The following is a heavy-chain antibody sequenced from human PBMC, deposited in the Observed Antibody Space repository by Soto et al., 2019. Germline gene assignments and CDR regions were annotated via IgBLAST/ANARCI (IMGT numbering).Heavy chain of an antibody. V-gene: IGHV3-48*02. D-gene: IGHD3-3*01. CDR1: GFTFSSYS. CDR2: ISTTSSSI. CDR3: ARKGVAFDY. J-gene: IGHJ4*02. Sequence: SGGSLRLSCAASGFTFSSYSMNWVRQAPGKGLEWISYISTTSSSIYYADSVKGRFTISRDNAKNSLFLQMNSLRDEDTAVYYCARKGVAFDYWGQGAPVTVSS.